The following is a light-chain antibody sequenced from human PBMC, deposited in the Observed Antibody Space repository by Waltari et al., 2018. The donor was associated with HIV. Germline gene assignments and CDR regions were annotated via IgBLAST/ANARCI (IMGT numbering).Light chain of an antibody. V-gene: IGLV3-19*01. CDR3: NSRDSSGNFYL. J-gene: IGLJ1*01. CDR1: SLRTYY. Sequence: SSELTQDPTVSVSLGQTVKITCPGDSLRTYYASWYQQKPGQAPRLVLYGKNKRPSGISDRFPGSSSGNTASLTITGAQAEDEADFYCNSRDSSGNFYLFGPGTKVTVL. CDR2: GKN.